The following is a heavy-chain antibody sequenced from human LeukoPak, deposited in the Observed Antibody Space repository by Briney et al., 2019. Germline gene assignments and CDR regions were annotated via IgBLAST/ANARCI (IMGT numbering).Heavy chain of an antibody. J-gene: IGHJ6*03. CDR1: GGTFSSYA. Sequence: ASVKVSCKASGGTFSSYAISWVRQAPGQGLEWMGGIIPIFGTANYAQKFQGRVTITADESTSTAYMELSSLRSEDTAVYYCARVGHSGYFENYYYYMDVWGKGTTVTISS. CDR3: ARVGHSGYFENYYYYMDV. V-gene: IGHV1-69*13. D-gene: IGHD5-12*01. CDR2: IIPIFGTA.